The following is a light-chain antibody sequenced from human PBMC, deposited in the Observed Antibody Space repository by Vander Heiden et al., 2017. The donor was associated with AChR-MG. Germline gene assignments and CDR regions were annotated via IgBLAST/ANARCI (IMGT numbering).Light chain of an antibody. Sequence: DIVMTQSPLSLHVTPGEPASISGRSSQSLLHSNGSNYLVWYVQKPGQSPQILIYLEATRASGVPDRFCGSGSGTDVTPKITRGEADDVGVYYCMQALQTSFTFGHGTKVDIK. CDR3: MQALQTSFT. J-gene: IGKJ3*01. CDR2: LEA. V-gene: IGKV2-28*01. CDR1: QSLLHSNGSNY.